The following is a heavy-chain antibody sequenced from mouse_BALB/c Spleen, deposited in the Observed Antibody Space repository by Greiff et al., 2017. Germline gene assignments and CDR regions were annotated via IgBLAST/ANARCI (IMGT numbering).Heavy chain of an antibody. CDR1: GFTFSSYA. Sequence: EVQVVESGGGLVKPGGSLKLSCAASGFTFSSYAMYWVRQTPEKRLEWVASISSGGSTYYPDSVKGRFTISRDNARNILYLQMSSLRSEDTAMYYCARPGVRYWYFDVWGAGTTVTVSS. CDR3: ARPGVRYWYFDV. D-gene: IGHD2-14*01. CDR2: ISSGGST. J-gene: IGHJ1*01. V-gene: IGHV5-6-5*01.